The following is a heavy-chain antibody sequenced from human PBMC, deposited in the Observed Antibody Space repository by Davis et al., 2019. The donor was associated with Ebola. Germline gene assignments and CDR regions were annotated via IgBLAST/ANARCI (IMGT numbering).Heavy chain of an antibody. D-gene: IGHD2-2*01. CDR1: GGSITNTNYY. CDR2: IYYSGST. V-gene: IGHV4-39*01. J-gene: IGHJ6*02. CDR3: ARGLRGGIVVVPAATNYGMDV. Sequence: SETLSLTCTVSGGSITNTNYYWGWIRQPPGKGLEWIGTIYYSGSTYYNPSLKSRVTTSVDTSKNQFSLKLGSVTAADTAVYDCARGLRGGIVVVPAATNYGMDVWGQGTTVTVSS.